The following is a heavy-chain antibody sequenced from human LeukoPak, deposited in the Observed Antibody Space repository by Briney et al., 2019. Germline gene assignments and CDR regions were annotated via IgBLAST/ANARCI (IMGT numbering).Heavy chain of an antibody. CDR3: ARHMPSKVVAATRVGY. V-gene: IGHV4-39*01. J-gene: IGHJ4*02. CDR1: GGPISSYC. Sequence: SETLSLTCTVSGGPISSYCWGWIRQPPGKGLEWIGSIYYSGSTYYNPSLKSRVTISVDTSKNQFSLKLSSVTAADTAVYYCARHMPSKVVAATRVGYWGQGTLVTVSS. CDR2: IYYSGST. D-gene: IGHD2-15*01.